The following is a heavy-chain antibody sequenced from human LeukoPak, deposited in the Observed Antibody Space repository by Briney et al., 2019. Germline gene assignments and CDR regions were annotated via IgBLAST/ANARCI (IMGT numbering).Heavy chain of an antibody. CDR3: AGSSVNTDAFDI. CDR2: ISGSGGST. D-gene: IGHD3-22*01. V-gene: IGHV3-23*01. CDR1: GFTFSSYA. J-gene: IGHJ3*02. Sequence: PGGSLRLSCAASGFTFSSYAMSWVRQAPGKGLEWVSAISGSGGSTYYADSVKGRFTISRDNSKNTLYLQMNSLRAEDTAVYYCAGSSVNTDAFDIWGQGTMVTVSS.